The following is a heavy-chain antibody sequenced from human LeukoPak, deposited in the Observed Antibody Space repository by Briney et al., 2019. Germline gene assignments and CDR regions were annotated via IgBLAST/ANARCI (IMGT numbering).Heavy chain of an antibody. Sequence: PSQTLSLTCTVSGGSISSASDYWSCLRQPAGKGLEWTWRIYPTGSTNYYPSLKSRVTISVDTSKNQFSLKLSSVTAADTAVYYCASGRYDLGTVYWGQGTLVTVSS. J-gene: IGHJ4*02. D-gene: IGHD3-3*01. CDR3: ASGRYDLGTVY. CDR1: GGSISSASDY. CDR2: IYPTGST. V-gene: IGHV4-61*02.